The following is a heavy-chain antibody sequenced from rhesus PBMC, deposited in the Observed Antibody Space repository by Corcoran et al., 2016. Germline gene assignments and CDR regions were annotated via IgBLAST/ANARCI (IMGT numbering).Heavy chain of an antibody. D-gene: IGHD4-23*01. CDR1: GGSISGGYD. CDR3: ARIYTVTWLPIDY. J-gene: IGHJ4*01. V-gene: IGHV4-76*01. Sequence: QVQLQESGPGVVKPSETLSLTCAVSGGSISGGYDWSWIRQPPGKGLEWIGYIYGSSGSTNYNPSLKNRVTISKDASNNEFSLKLSSVTAADTAVYYCARIYTVTWLPIDYWGQGVLVTVSS. CDR2: IYGSSGST.